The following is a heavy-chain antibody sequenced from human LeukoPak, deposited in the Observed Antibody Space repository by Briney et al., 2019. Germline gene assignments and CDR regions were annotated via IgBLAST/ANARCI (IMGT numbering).Heavy chain of an antibody. CDR1: GDSISNHIYY. D-gene: IGHD5/OR15-5a*01. Sequence: SETLSLTCAVSGDSISNHIYYWDWIRQTPGKGLEWIGAVYYTGNAYYNPSLKSRVTISVDTSDNRFSLHLSSVNAADTAIYYCARLRALSGHRGAFDIWGQRTLVTVSS. CDR3: ARLRALSGHRGAFDI. V-gene: IGHV4-39*01. CDR2: VYYTGNA. J-gene: IGHJ3*02.